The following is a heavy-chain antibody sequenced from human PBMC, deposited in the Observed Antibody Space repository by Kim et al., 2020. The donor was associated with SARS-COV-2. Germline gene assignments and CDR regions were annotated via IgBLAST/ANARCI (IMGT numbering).Heavy chain of an antibody. CDR3: TSDQSPVVVAATEVGDS. D-gene: IGHD2-15*01. J-gene: IGHJ5*01. Sequence: GGSLRLSCAASGFTFSNAWMSWVRQAPGKGLEWVGRIQSKTDGGTTDYAAPLKGRFTISRDDSKNTLYLQMNSLKTEDTAVYYCTSDQSPVVVAATEVGDSWGQGTLVTVSS. CDR1: GFTFSNAW. CDR2: IQSKTDGGTT. V-gene: IGHV3-15*01.